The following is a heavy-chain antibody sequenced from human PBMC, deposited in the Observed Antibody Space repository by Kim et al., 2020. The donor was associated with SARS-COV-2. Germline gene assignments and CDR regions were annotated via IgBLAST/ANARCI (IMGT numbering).Heavy chain of an antibody. D-gene: IGHD3-16*01. V-gene: IGHV3-48*02. Sequence: GGSLRLSCAASGFTFSSYSMNWVRQAPGKGLEWVSYISSSSTIYYADSVKGRFTISRDNAKNSLYLQMNSLRDEDTAVYYCARDVLWGEYYDYWGQGTLVTVSS. CDR2: ISSSSTI. J-gene: IGHJ4*02. CDR1: GFTFSSYS. CDR3: ARDVLWGEYYDY.